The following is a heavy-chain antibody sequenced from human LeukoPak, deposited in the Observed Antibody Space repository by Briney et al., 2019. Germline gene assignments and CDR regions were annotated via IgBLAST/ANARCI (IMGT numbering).Heavy chain of an antibody. CDR1: GFTFSSYS. D-gene: IGHD3-10*01. CDR3: AKGYHSGSYFAL. J-gene: IGHJ4*02. V-gene: IGHV3-23*01. Sequence: GGSLRLSCAASGFTFSSYSMSWVRQAPGKGLEWVSGISVSGGSTYYADSVRGRFTISRDNSKNTLSLQMNSLRGEDTAVYYCAKGYHSGSYFALWGQGTLVTVSS. CDR2: ISVSGGST.